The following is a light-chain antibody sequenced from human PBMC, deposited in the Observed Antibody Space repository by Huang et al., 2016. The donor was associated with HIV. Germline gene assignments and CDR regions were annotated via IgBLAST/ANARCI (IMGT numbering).Light chain of an antibody. CDR3: QQYKTYPWS. CDR1: QTVHGW. CDR2: KAS. Sequence: DIQMTQSPSILSASVGDRVTITCRASQTVHGWLAWYQQRPGKAPKLRIYKASKLESGFSSNFSGSVSGAEYTLTISSLQTDDFATYFCQQYKTYPWSFGPGTTV. J-gene: IGKJ1*01. V-gene: IGKV1-5*03.